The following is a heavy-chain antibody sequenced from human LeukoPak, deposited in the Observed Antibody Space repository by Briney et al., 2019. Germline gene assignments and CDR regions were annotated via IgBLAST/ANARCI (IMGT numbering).Heavy chain of an antibody. D-gene: IGHD4-17*01. CDR2: ISYDGSNK. Sequence: GGSLRLSCAASGFTFDDYAMHWVRQAPGKGLEWVAVISYDGSNKYYADSVKGRFTISRDNSKNTLYLQMNSLRAEDTAVYYCARVGHDYGDYGGAFDIWGQGTMVTVSS. V-gene: IGHV3-30*04. J-gene: IGHJ3*02. CDR3: ARVGHDYGDYGGAFDI. CDR1: GFTFDDYA.